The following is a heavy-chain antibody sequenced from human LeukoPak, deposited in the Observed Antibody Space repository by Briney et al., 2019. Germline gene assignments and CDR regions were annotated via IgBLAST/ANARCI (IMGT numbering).Heavy chain of an antibody. J-gene: IGHJ4*02. Sequence: SETLSLTCTISGDSISSSSDYWGWIRQPPGKGLEWIGSIFHSGSTYYNPSLKSRVTISVDTSKNQFSLKLSSVTAADTAVYYCARQRYLEKVSYFDYWGQGTLVTVSS. D-gene: IGHD1-1*01. CDR3: ARQRYLEKVSYFDY. V-gene: IGHV4-39*01. CDR2: IFHSGST. CDR1: GDSISSSSDY.